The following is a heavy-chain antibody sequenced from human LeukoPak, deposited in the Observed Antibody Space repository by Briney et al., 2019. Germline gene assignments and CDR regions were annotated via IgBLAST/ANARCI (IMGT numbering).Heavy chain of an antibody. CDR2: MYYSGST. Sequence: SETLSLTCTVSGGSISSYYWSWIRQPPGKGLEWIGYMYYSGSTNYNPSLKSRVTISVDTSKNQFSLKLSSVTAADTAVYYCAREATVTHDAFDIWGQGTMVTVPS. V-gene: IGHV4-59*01. J-gene: IGHJ3*02. CDR1: GGSISSYY. D-gene: IGHD4-17*01. CDR3: AREATVTHDAFDI.